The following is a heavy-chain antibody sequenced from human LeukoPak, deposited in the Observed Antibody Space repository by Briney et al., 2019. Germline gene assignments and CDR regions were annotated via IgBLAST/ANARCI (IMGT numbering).Heavy chain of an antibody. D-gene: IGHD5-12*01. CDR1: GVSISSYY. CDR2: IYISGTT. CDR3: ARTGGYDYHIDH. J-gene: IGHJ4*02. V-gene: IGHV4-4*07. Sequence: SETLSLTCSVSGVSISSYYWSWVRQTAGKGLEWTGRIYISGTTNYNPSLNSRVTMSIDTSKNQFSLKLTSVTAADTGVYYCARTGGYDYHIDHWGQGTQVTVSS.